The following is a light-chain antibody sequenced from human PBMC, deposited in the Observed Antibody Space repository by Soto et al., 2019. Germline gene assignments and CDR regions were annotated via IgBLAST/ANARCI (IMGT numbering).Light chain of an antibody. J-gene: IGLJ3*02. CDR3: SSYAGSNNLV. V-gene: IGLV2-8*01. CDR2: EVS. CDR1: SSDVGGYNY. Sequence: QSPLTQPPSASGSPGQSVTISCTGTSSDVGGYNYVAWYQQHPGKAPKRMIYEVSKRPSGVPDRFSGSKSGNTASLTVSGLQAEDEADYYCSSYAGSNNLVFGGGTKLTVL.